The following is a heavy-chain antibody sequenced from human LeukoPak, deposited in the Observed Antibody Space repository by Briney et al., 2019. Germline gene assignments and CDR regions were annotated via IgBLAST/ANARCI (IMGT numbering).Heavy chain of an antibody. Sequence: GASVTVSCKASGYTFTSYGISWVRQAPGQGLEWMGWISSYNGDTNYAPNVQVRVTMTTDTSTSTAFMELRSLTSDDTAVYFCASDQPGIAAPGKFPAYDYWGQGTLVSVSS. D-gene: IGHD6-13*01. CDR1: GYTFTSYG. J-gene: IGHJ4*02. CDR2: ISSYNGDT. V-gene: IGHV1-18*01. CDR3: ASDQPGIAAPGKFPAYDY.